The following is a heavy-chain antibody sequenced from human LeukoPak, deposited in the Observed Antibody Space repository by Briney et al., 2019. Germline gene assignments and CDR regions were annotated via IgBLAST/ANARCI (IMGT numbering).Heavy chain of an antibody. CDR3: AKSLLTTASGTGRAFDI. D-gene: IGHD1-26*01. CDR1: GFTFSGSA. V-gene: IGHV3-53*01. Sequence: PGGSLRLSCAASGFTFSGSAMHWVRQAPGKGLEWVLVIYSGGSTYYADSVKGRFTISRDNSKNTLYLQMNSLRAEDTAEYYCAKSLLTTASGTGRAFDIWGQGTMVTVSA. J-gene: IGHJ3*02. CDR2: IYSGGST.